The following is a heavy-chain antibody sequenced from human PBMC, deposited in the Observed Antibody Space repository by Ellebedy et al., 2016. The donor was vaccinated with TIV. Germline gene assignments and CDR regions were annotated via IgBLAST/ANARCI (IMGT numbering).Heavy chain of an antibody. CDR3: ASKRFGYSSTWYRGWYXXL. CDR1: GFTXXNNY. CDR2: IFSAGTT. J-gene: IGHJ2*01. Sequence: GESLKISCAVSGFTXXNNYMPWVRPXPGKRLECVSIIFSAGTTYYAESVKGRFTISRDSSKNTLYLKMNSLRAEDTALYYCASKRFGYSSTWYRGWYXXLWGRGTLVTVSS. D-gene: IGHD6-13*01. V-gene: IGHV3-53*01.